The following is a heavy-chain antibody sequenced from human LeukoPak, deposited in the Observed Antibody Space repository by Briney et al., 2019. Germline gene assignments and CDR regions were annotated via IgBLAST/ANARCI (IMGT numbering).Heavy chain of an antibody. CDR3: ARDKTITMVRGVIYWFDH. CDR1: GGTFSSYA. J-gene: IGHJ5*02. D-gene: IGHD3-10*01. V-gene: IGHV1-69*05. CDR2: IIPIFGTA. Sequence: SVKVSCKASGGTFSSYAISWVRQAPGQGLEWMGRIIPIFGTANYAQKFQGRVTITTDESTSTAYMELSSLRSEDTAVYYCARDKTITMVRGVIYWFDHWGQGTLVTVSS.